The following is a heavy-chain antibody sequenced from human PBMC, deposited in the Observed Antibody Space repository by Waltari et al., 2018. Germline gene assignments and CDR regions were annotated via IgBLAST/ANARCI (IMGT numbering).Heavy chain of an antibody. CDR1: GFTFSSYS. J-gene: IGHJ3*02. Sequence: EVQLVESGGGLVKPGGSLRLSCAASGFTFSSYSMNWVRQAPGKGLEWVSSISRSSSYIYYADSVKGRFTISRDNAKNSLYLQMNSLRAEDTAVYYCARDGLRFLEWLDGAFDIWGQGTMVTVSS. CDR3: ARDGLRFLEWLDGAFDI. D-gene: IGHD3-3*01. CDR2: ISRSSSYI. V-gene: IGHV3-21*01.